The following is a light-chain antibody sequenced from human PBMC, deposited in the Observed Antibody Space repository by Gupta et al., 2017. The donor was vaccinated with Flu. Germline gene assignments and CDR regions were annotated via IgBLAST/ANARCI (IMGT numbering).Light chain of an antibody. V-gene: IGKV1-39*01. CDR1: EDISTF. J-gene: IGKJ2*01. Sequence: DIQMTQSPPSLSAFVGDRVTITCRASEDISTFLSWYQQKPGKAPDLLIYSASSLQSGVPSRFTGSGSGTEFALTISSLQPEDVGTYYCQQSDSVPDTFGQGTKMDMK. CDR3: QQSDSVPDT. CDR2: SAS.